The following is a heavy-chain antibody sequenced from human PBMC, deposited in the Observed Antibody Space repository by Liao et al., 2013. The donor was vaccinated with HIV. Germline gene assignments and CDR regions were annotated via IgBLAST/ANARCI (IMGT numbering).Heavy chain of an antibody. V-gene: IGHV4-59*12. J-gene: IGHJ6*03. D-gene: IGHD1-7*01. CDR1: GGSISSYY. Sequence: QVQLQESGPGLVKPSETLSLTCTVSGGSISSYYWSWIRQPPGKGLEWIGYIYYSGSTNYNPSLKSRVTISVDTSKNQFSLKLSSVTAADTAVYYCARDEVELPHYYYYYYMDVWGKGTTVTVSS. CDR2: IYYSGST. CDR3: ARDEVELPHYYYYYYMDV.